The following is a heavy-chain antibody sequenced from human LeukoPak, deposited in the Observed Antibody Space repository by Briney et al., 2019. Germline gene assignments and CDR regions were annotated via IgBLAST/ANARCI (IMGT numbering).Heavy chain of an antibody. V-gene: IGHV1-18*01. Sequence: ASVKVSCKASGYIFTNYGIAWVRQPPGQGLEWMGWINAYNGHTNYAQKLQGKGTMTRDTSTSTVYMELSRLRSEDTAVYYCARGLSGYHNNGGQGTLVTVSS. CDR3: ARGLSGYHNN. D-gene: IGHD5-12*01. CDR1: GYIFTNYG. CDR2: INAYNGHT. J-gene: IGHJ4*02.